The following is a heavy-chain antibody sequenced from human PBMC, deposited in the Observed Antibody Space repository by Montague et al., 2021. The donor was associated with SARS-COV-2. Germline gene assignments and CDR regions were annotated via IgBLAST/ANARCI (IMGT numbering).Heavy chain of an antibody. J-gene: IGHJ6*02. D-gene: IGHD3-10*01. CDR2: IDWDDDK. Sequence: PALVTPTQTLTLTCTFSGSSLSTSGMCVSWIRQPPGKALEWLALIDWDDDKYYSTSLKTRLTISKDTSKNQVVLTMTNMDPVDTATYYCARIYYSILGSYYYGMDVWGQGTTVTVSS. V-gene: IGHV2-70*01. CDR1: GSSLSTSGMC. CDR3: ARIYYSILGSYYYGMDV.